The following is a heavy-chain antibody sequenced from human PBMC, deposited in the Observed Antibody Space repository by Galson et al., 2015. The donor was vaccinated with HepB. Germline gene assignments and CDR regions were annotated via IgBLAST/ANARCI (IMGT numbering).Heavy chain of an antibody. V-gene: IGHV1-8*01. J-gene: IGHJ6*02. Sequence: SVKVSCKASGYTFTSYDINWVRQATGQGLEWMGWMNPNSGNTGYAQKFQGRVTMTRNTSISTAYMELSSLRSEDTAVYYCARALGYYYSGEDYGMDVWGQGTTVTVSS. CDR3: ARALGYYYSGEDYGMDV. CDR1: GYTFTSYD. CDR2: MNPNSGNT. D-gene: IGHD3-10*01.